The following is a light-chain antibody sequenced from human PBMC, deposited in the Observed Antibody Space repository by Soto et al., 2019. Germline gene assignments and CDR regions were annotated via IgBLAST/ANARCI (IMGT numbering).Light chain of an antibody. CDR3: NSYAGSNNFVV. V-gene: IGLV2-8*01. CDR2: EVS. CDR1: SSDVGGYNF. Sequence: QSALTQPPSASGSPGQSVTISCTGTSSDVGGYNFVSWYQQHPGKAPQLMIYEVSKRPSGVPDRFSGSKSGNTASLTVSGLQAEDEADYYCNSYAGSNNFVVFGGGTSSPS. J-gene: IGLJ2*01.